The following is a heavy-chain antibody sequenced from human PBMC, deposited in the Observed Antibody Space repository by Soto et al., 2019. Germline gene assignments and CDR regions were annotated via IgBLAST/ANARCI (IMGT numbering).Heavy chain of an antibody. J-gene: IGHJ5*02. CDR1: GFTFSKAW. CDR2: IKSKTDGGTI. Sequence: EVQLVESGGGLVKPGGSLRLSCEASGFTFSKAWMSWVRQAPGKGTEWVGRIKSKTDGGTIGYAAPVEGRFTISRDESKNTVDLQMNSLKTEDTAVYYCTADVRRAEVWWFDPWGQGTLVTVS. D-gene: IGHD2-21*01. V-gene: IGHV3-15*01. CDR3: TADVRRAEVWWFDP.